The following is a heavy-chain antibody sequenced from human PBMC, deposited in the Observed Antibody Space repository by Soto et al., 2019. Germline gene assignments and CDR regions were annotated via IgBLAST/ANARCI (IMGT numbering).Heavy chain of an antibody. CDR1: GYTFTSYY. Sequence: ASVKVSCKASGYTFTSYYMHWVRQAPGQGLEWMGIINPSGGSTSYAQKFQGRVTMTRDTSTSTVYMELSSLRSEDTAVYYCARGAHTRGIAFWFDHWGQGTLVTVSS. CDR2: INPSGGST. D-gene: IGHD6-13*01. V-gene: IGHV1-46*01. J-gene: IGHJ5*02. CDR3: ARGAHTRGIAFWFDH.